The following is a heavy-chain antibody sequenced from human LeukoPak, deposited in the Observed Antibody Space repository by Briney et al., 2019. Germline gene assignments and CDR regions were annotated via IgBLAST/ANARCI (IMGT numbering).Heavy chain of an antibody. J-gene: IGHJ4*02. CDR1: GYTLTELS. CDR3: ALRYYYDSSGSKEIDY. Sequence: ASVKVSCKVSGYTLTELSMHWVRQAPGKGLEWMGGFDPEDGETIYAQKFQGRVTMTEDTSTDTAYMELSRLRSDDTAVYYCALRYYYDSSGSKEIDYWGQGTLVTVSS. V-gene: IGHV1-24*01. D-gene: IGHD3-22*01. CDR2: FDPEDGET.